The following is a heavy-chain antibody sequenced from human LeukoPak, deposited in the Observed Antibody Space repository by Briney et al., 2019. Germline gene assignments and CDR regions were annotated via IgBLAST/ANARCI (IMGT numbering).Heavy chain of an antibody. CDR3: ARELLHFDY. V-gene: IGHV3-30*04. CDR1: GFTFSSYA. J-gene: IGHJ4*02. D-gene: IGHD2-15*01. Sequence: GGSLRLSCAASGFTFSSYAMHWVRQAPGKGLEWVAVISYDGSNKCYADSVKGRFTISRDNSKNTLYLQMNSLRAEDTAVYYCARELLHFDYWGQGTLVTVSS. CDR2: ISYDGSNK.